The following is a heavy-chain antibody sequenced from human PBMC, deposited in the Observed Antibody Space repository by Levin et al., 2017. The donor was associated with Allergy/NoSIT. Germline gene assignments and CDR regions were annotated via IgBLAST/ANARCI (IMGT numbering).Heavy chain of an antibody. V-gene: IGHV4-39*01. D-gene: IGHD3-3*01. J-gene: IGHJ3*02. CDR3: ASLGTRVVTPSDAFDI. CDR1: GCSISSSSYY. Sequence: GSLRLSCTVSGCSISSSSYYWGWIRQPPGTGLEWIGSIYDSGSTYYNPSLKSRVTISVDTSKNQFSLKLSSVTAADTAVYYWASLGTRVVTPSDAFDIWGQGTMVTVSS. CDR2: IYDSGST.